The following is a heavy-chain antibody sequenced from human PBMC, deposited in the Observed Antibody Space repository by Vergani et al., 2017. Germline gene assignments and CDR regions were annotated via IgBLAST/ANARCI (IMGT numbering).Heavy chain of an antibody. D-gene: IGHD6-25*01. Sequence: EVQLVESGGGLVQPGASLRLSCAASGLTFSAYWMYWVRQAPGKGLVWISRINGDGIRTTYADSVEGRFTISRDNAKNTLYLQMNSLRVDDTAVYYCTRGPVAAPANYYYFDMDVWGKGTTVTVSS. CDR2: INGDGIRT. CDR3: TRGPVAAPANYYYFDMDV. CDR1: GLTFSAYW. J-gene: IGHJ6*03. V-gene: IGHV3-74*01.